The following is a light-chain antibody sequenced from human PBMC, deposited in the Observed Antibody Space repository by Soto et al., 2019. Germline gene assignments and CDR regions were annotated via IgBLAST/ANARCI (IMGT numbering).Light chain of an antibody. CDR1: AGAVTVGYY. CDR2: STS. V-gene: IGLV7-43*01. CDR3: LLYYGGSYV. Sequence: QAVVTQAPSLTLSPGGTVTLTCASSAGAVTVGYYEKWFQQKPGQAPRALIYSTSNKYSWTPARFSGSLLGGKAALTLSGVPPEDEGASYCLLYYGGSYVFGTGTKLTVL. J-gene: IGLJ1*01.